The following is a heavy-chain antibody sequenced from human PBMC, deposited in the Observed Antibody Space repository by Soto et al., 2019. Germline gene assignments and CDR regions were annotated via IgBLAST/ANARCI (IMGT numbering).Heavy chain of an antibody. D-gene: IGHD3-3*01. Sequence: QVQLVQSGAEVKKPGSSVKVSCKASGGTFSSYTISWVRQAPGQGLEWMGRIIPILGIANYAQKFQGRVTITADKSTLTAYMELSSRRSEDTAVYYCARERVAPYYDFWSGNYYYMDVWGKGTTVTVSS. J-gene: IGHJ6*03. CDR2: IIPILGIA. CDR1: GGTFSSYT. CDR3: ARERVAPYYDFWSGNYYYMDV. V-gene: IGHV1-69*08.